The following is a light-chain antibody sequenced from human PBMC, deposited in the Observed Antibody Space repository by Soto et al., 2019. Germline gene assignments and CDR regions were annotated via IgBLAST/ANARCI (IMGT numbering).Light chain of an antibody. CDR1: QSVSSSY. Sequence: EIVVTQSPGALSLSPGDRATLSCRPSQSVSSSYLAWYQQKPGQAPRLLIYSASSRATGMPDRFSGSGSGTNCTLTISRLEPEDFAVYYCQQFDSSSYTFGQGTKLEIK. CDR2: SAS. J-gene: IGKJ2*01. CDR3: QQFDSSSYT. V-gene: IGKV3-20*01.